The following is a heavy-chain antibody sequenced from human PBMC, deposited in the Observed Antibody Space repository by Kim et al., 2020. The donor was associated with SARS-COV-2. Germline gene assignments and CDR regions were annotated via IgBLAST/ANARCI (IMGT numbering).Heavy chain of an antibody. D-gene: IGHD1-26*01. CDR1: GFTFSSNY. CDR2: ISGSGEIT. CDR3: AKDLSGSNLPPGDC. J-gene: IGHJ4*02. Sequence: GGSLRLSCVASGFTFSSNYMSWVRQAPGKGLEWVSAISGSGEITKYADSLRGRFTISRDNSKNTLYLQMSSLRADDTAIYYCAKDLSGSNLPPGDCWGQGTLVTVSS. V-gene: IGHV3-23*01.